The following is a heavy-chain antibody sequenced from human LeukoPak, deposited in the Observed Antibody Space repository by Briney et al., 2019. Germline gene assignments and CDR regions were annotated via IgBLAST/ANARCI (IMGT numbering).Heavy chain of an antibody. V-gene: IGHV1-18*01. D-gene: IGHD1-1*01. CDR1: GYRFSSSG. J-gene: IGHJ3*02. CDR2: ISTVNGNS. Sequence: ASVKVSCKASGYRFSSSGITWVRQAPGQGPEWMGWISTVNGNSRYAQNFQGRVTLTTDTSTNTAHLELTSLRSDDTAIYYCAGVRDSDNWWGAFDIWGQGTMVTVSS. CDR3: AGVRDSDNWWGAFDI.